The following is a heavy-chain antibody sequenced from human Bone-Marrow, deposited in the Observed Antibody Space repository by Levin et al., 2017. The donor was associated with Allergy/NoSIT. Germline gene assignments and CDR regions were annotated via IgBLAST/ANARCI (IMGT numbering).Heavy chain of an antibody. CDR1: GYAFTSFG. V-gene: IGHV1-18*01. Sequence: ASVKVSCKASGYAFTSFGLSWVRQAPGQGLEWMGWIGGYGGKTKYAQKFQGRVTMTTDTSTSTAYVELRSLGSDDTAVYYCARTFGVRKHYHMDLWGQGTTVTVSS. D-gene: IGHD3-16*01. CDR2: IGGYGGKT. CDR3: ARTFGVRKHYHMDL. J-gene: IGHJ6*03.